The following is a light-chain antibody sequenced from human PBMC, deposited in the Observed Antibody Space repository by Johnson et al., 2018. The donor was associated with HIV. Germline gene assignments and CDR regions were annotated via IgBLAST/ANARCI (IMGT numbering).Light chain of an antibody. V-gene: IGLV1-51*02. CDR2: KNN. CDR1: SSNIGNNY. J-gene: IGLJ1*01. CDR3: ATWDTSLSTGGV. Sequence: QAVLTQPPSVSAAPGQKVTISCSGSSSNIGNNYVSWYQQLPGTAPKLLVFKNNERPSGITDRFSGSKSGTSATLGITGLQTGDEADYYCATWDTSLSTGGVFGTGTKVTVL.